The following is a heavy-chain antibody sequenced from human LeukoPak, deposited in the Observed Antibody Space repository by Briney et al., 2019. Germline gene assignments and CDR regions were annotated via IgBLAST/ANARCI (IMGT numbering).Heavy chain of an antibody. CDR3: ARPLGYCSSTSCYPDAFDI. CDR2: INAGNGNT. D-gene: IGHD2-2*01. J-gene: IGHJ3*02. V-gene: IGHV1-3*01. CDR1: GYTFTSYA. Sequence: ASVKVSCKASGYTFTSYAMHWVRQAPGQRLEWMGWINAGNGNTKYSQKFQGRVTITRDTSASTAYMELSSLRSEDTAVYYCARPLGYCSSTSCYPDAFDIWGQGTMVTVSS.